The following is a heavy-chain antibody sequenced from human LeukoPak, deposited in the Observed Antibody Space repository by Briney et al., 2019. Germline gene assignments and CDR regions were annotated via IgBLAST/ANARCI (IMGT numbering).Heavy chain of an antibody. Sequence: SVKVSCMASGGTFSSYAISWVRQAPGQGLEWMGRIIPILGIANYAQKFQGRVTITADKSTSTAYMELSSLRSEDTAVYYCARAGYCSSTSCIRFDYWGQGTLVTVSS. CDR3: ARAGYCSSTSCIRFDY. CDR2: IIPILGIA. CDR1: GGTFSSYA. V-gene: IGHV1-69*04. J-gene: IGHJ4*02. D-gene: IGHD2-2*01.